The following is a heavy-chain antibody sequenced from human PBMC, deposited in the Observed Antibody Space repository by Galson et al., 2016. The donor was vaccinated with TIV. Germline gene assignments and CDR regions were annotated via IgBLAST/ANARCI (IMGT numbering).Heavy chain of an antibody. V-gene: IGHV3-9*01. CDR1: GFTFDDYA. Sequence: SLRLSCAASGFTFDDYAMHWVRQRPGKGLEWVSSINWHGNSVVYADSVKGRFAMSRDNAKTPLYLQMNSLRPEDTALYYCAKDRAADASMDYYFYHGMDVWGHGTAVTVSS. CDR2: INWHGNSV. CDR3: AKDRAADASMDYYFYHGMDV. J-gene: IGHJ6*02. D-gene: IGHD5-18*01.